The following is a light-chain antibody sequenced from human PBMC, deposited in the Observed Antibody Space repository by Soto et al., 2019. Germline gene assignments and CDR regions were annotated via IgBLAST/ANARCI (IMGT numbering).Light chain of an antibody. CDR3: PQQHNFRT. CDR1: QDIRSD. V-gene: IGKV1-17*01. Sequence: DIEIIKTPSSLSASVGDRVTITCRASQDIRSDLGWYQQKPGKAPKRLIYAASSLQSGVPSRFSGSGSGTEFTLTISSLQPEDFATYYFPQQHNFRTFGAGPNVDI. CDR2: AAS. J-gene: IGKJ3*01.